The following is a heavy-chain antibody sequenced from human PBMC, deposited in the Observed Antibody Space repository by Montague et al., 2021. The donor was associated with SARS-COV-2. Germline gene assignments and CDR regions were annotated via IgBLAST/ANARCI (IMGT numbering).Heavy chain of an antibody. J-gene: IGHJ4*02. CDR3: ARDRYSNASPDY. D-gene: IGHD1-26*01. Sequence: SLRLSCAASGFTFGTSTMIWVRQAPGKGLEWVSSISSGNSFILYADSAKGRFTISRDNAGNSLYLQMDSLRPEDTAVYFCARDRYSNASPDYWGQGTLVTVSS. CDR1: GFTFGTST. V-gene: IGHV3-21*01. CDR2: ISSGNSFI.